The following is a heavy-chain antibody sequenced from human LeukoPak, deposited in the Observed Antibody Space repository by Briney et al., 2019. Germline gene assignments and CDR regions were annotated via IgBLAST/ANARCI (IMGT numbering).Heavy chain of an antibody. CDR1: GGSISSCTYC. CDR3: ARHSRGPAAGPAFDY. V-gene: IGHV4-39*01. J-gene: IGHJ4*02. Sequence: KAWESLSLACTVSGGSISSCTYCWGWIRQPPGKGLEWIGSIYYSRSTYYNPSLKSRVTISVDTSKNQCSLSSVTAADTAVYYCARHSRGPAAGPAFDYWGQGTLVTVSS. CDR2: IYYSRST. D-gene: IGHD6-13*01.